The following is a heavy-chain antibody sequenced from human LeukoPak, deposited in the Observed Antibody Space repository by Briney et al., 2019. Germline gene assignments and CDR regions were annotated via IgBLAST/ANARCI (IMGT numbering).Heavy chain of an antibody. V-gene: IGHV3-30-3*01. J-gene: IGHJ3*02. D-gene: IGHD3-22*01. Sequence: GGSLRLSCAASGFTFSSYAMHWVRQAPGKGLEWVAVISYDGSNKYYADSVKGRFTISRDNSKNTLYLQMNSLRAEDTAVYYCAREGIVVALDAFDIWGQGKMVTVSS. CDR2: ISYDGSNK. CDR1: GFTFSSYA. CDR3: AREGIVVALDAFDI.